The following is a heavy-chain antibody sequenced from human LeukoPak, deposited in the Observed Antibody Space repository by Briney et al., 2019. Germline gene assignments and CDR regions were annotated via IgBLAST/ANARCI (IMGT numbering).Heavy chain of an antibody. J-gene: IGHJ3*02. D-gene: IGHD6-13*01. CDR1: GGSTDSFSSYS. Sequence: ASVRVSCKVSGGSTDSFSSYSFIWVRQATGQGLEWMVWMNPNSGNTGYAQKFQGRVTMTRNTSISTAYMELSSLRSEDTAVYYCARRIAAAGSPFDIWGQETMVTV. CDR3: ARRIAAAGSPFDI. CDR2: MNPNSGNT. V-gene: IGHV1-8*01.